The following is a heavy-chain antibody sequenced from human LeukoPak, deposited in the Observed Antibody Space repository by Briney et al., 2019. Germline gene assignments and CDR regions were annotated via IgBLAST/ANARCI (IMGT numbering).Heavy chain of an antibody. V-gene: IGHV1-18*01. J-gene: IGHJ4*02. D-gene: IGHD3-16*02. CDR2: ISAYNGNT. CDR3: AREEITFGGVIVLPDY. CDR1: GYTFTSYG. Sequence: GASVKVSCKASGYTFTSYGISWVRQAPGQGLEWMGWISAYNGNTNYAQKPQGRVTMTTDTSTSTAYMELRSLRSDDTAVYYCAREEITFGGVIVLPDYWGQGTLVTVSS.